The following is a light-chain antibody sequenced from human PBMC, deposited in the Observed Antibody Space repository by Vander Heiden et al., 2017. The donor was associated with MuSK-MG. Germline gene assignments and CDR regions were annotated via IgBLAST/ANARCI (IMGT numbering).Light chain of an antibody. J-gene: IGLJ2*01. Sequence: SYELTQPPSVSVSPGQTASITCSGDKLGDTYACWYHQKPAHSPVLFIYQVTKRPSGFPGLLSRCNSGNTATLTVRAAKAMDEADYYGQAVDNSSVVFGGGTKQTVL. V-gene: IGLV3-1*01. CDR2: QVT. CDR3: QAVDNSSVV. CDR1: KLGDTY.